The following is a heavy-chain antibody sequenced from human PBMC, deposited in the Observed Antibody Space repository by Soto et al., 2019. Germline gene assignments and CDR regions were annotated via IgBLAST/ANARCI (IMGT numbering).Heavy chain of an antibody. V-gene: IGHV5-10-1*01. CDR1: GYSFTTYW. J-gene: IGHJ5*02. D-gene: IGHD1-7*01. Sequence: PGESLKISCEASGYSFTTYWISCVRQMPGKGLEWMGAIDPRDSYTKYSPSFHGHVTISVDKSISTAYLQWNSLKASDTAIYYCAREKSDLELFNWLDPWGQGTLVTVSS. CDR3: AREKSDLELFNWLDP. CDR2: IDPRDSYT.